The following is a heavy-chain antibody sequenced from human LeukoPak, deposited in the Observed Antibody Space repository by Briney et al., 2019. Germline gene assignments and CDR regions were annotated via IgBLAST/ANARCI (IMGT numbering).Heavy chain of an antibody. Sequence: SETLSLTCTVSGGSLSRYYWSWIRQPPGKGLEWIGYIYYSGSTNYNPSLKSRVTISVDTSKNQFSLKLSSVTAADTAVYYCATQRRDGYNSFDYWGQGTLVTVSS. CDR2: IYYSGST. CDR1: GGSLSRYY. CDR3: ATQRRDGYNSFDY. D-gene: IGHD5-24*01. V-gene: IGHV4-59*08. J-gene: IGHJ4*02.